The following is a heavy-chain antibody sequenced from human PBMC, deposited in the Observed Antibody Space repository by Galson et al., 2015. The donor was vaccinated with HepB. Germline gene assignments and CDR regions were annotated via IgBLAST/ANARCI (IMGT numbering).Heavy chain of an antibody. Sequence: QSGAEVKKPGESLKISCKASGDTFSSYAISWVRQAPGQGLEWMGGIIPTIGTASYAQKFQGRVMITADKSMSTAYMELSNLRFEDTAVYYCATVEYSGSQRVFDNWGQGTQVTVSS. D-gene: IGHD1-26*01. CDR2: IIPTIGTA. J-gene: IGHJ4*02. V-gene: IGHV1-69*06. CDR1: GDTFSSYA. CDR3: ATVEYSGSQRVFDN.